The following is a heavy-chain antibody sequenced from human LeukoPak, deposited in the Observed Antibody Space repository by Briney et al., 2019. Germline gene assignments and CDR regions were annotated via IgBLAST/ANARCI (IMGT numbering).Heavy chain of an antibody. CDR1: GFTFSSYW. Sequence: GGSLRLSCAASGFTFSSYWMSWVRQAPGKGLEWVANIKQDGSEKYYMDSVKGRFTISRDNSKNTLYLQMNSLRAEDTAVYYCAKASGVAAAGVGYWGQGTLVTVSS. CDR2: IKQDGSEK. D-gene: IGHD6-13*01. J-gene: IGHJ4*02. V-gene: IGHV3-7*03. CDR3: AKASGVAAAGVGY.